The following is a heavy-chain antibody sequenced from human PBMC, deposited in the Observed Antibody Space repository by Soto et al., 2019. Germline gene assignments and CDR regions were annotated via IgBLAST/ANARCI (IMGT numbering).Heavy chain of an antibody. V-gene: IGHV1-3*01. CDR3: GSTLIPTQPKGLDV. CDR2: INGGSGKV. CDR1: GYTFNIYG. J-gene: IGHJ6*02. D-gene: IGHD2-2*02. Sequence: QVQLVQSGAEVKKPGASVKVSCKSSGYTFNIYGIHWLRQAPGQSFEWMGWINGGSGKVDYSQRFQDRVIISRDTSPSTHNRAVSRLLLADTAIYRCGSTLIPTQPKGLDVWGPGTAVIVSS.